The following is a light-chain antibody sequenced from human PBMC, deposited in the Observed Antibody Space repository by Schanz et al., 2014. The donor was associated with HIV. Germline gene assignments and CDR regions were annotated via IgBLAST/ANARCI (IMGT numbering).Light chain of an antibody. J-gene: IGLJ3*02. CDR3: QSFDSSLNGVV. Sequence: QSVLTQPPSVSGAPGQRVTISCAGSSSNIGADFDVHWYQLLPGTAPKLLIFDNTNRPSGVPARFSGSKSASSASLAISGLQAEDKADYFCQSFDSSLNGVVFGGGTKLTVL. CDR1: SSNIGADFD. CDR2: DNT. V-gene: IGLV1-40*01.